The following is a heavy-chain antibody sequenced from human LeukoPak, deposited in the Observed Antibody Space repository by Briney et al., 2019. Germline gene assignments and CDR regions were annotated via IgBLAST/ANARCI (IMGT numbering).Heavy chain of an antibody. J-gene: IGHJ4*02. D-gene: IGHD3-22*01. CDR1: GFTLSDHY. V-gene: IGHV3-11*01. CDR2: ISSSGSTT. CDR3: ARGHTMIFY. Sequence: GVSLRLSCAGSGFTLSDHYMSWFRQAPGKGLEWVSYISSSGSTTDYADSVKGRFTISRDTARNSLYLQMNSLRAEDTALYFCARGHTMIFYWGQGTLVTVSS.